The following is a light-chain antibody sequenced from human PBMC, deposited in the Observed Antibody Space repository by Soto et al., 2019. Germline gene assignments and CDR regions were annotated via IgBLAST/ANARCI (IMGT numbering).Light chain of an antibody. Sequence: EIVITQSPGTLSLSPGERATLSCRASQTFSNSFLSWFQQIPGQAPRLLIYGASMRATGIPDRFSGSGSGTDFTLTISRMEPEDFAVYYCQQCGSSCTFGQGTRLEIK. CDR1: QTFSNSF. CDR2: GAS. V-gene: IGKV3-20*01. J-gene: IGKJ5*01. CDR3: QQCGSSCT.